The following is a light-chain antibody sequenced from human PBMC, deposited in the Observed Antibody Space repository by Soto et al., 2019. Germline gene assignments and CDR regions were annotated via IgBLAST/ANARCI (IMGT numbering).Light chain of an antibody. J-gene: IGKJ5*01. V-gene: IGKV3-11*01. CDR1: QSVRSN. Sequence: EVVMTQSPATLSVSPGEVAILSFSASQSVRSNLTWYRQQPGQAPSLLIYDASTRATGVPARFSGSGSGTDFTLTISSLEPEDFAVYYCQQRSNWPHITFGQGTRLEIK. CDR2: DAS. CDR3: QQRSNWPHIT.